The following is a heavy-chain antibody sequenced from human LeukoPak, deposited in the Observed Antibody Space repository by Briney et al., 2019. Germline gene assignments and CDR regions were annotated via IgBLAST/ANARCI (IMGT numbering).Heavy chain of an antibody. J-gene: IGHJ4*02. CDR2: IGGSGGST. CDR1: GFTFSSYA. Sequence: QPGGSLRLSCAASGFTFSSYAMSWVRQAPGKGLEWGSAIGGSGGSTYYADSVKGRFTISRENAKNSLYLQMNGLRAEDAAVYYCASDPRGPTGYDSSGRDTFDYWGQGTLVGVSS. V-gene: IGHV3-23*01. CDR3: ASDPRGPTGYDSSGRDTFDY. D-gene: IGHD3-22*01.